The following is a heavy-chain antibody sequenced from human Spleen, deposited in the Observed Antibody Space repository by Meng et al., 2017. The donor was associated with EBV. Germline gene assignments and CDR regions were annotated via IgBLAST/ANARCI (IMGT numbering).Heavy chain of an antibody. J-gene: IGHJ4*02. D-gene: IGHD3-9*01. CDR2: IIPSFGTT. CDR3: ARARVASSDILTGHLLLEY. Sequence: QVQLVESWAEVKMPGSSVKVSCTSSGGTFSNYCISWVRQAPGQGLQWMGVIIPSFGTTHFAQKFQGKVPITTDDSTSTAYMELSSLRSEVSVLYDCARARVASSDILTGHLLLEYWGQGTLVTVSS. CDR1: GGTFSNYC. V-gene: IGHV1-69*05.